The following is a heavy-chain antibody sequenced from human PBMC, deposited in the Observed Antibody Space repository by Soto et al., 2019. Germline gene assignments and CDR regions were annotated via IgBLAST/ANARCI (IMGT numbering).Heavy chain of an antibody. CDR2: ISAYNGNT. Sequence: GASVKVSCKASGYTFTGYYMHWVRQAPGQGLEWMGWISAYNGNTNYSQKFQGRVTITRDTSASTAYMELSSLRSEDTAVYYCARALRGAAAGEDGMDVWGQGTTVTVSS. D-gene: IGHD6-13*01. J-gene: IGHJ6*02. CDR1: GYTFTGYY. V-gene: IGHV1-3*01. CDR3: ARALRGAAAGEDGMDV.